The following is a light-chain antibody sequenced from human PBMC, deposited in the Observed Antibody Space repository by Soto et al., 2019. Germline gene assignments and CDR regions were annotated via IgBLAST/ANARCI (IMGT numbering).Light chain of an antibody. CDR1: QYISTF. Sequence: DFQMTQSPSSLSASVGDSVTITCRASQYISTFLNWYQLQPGKAPKLLIYSASSLQSGVPSRFSGSGSGTDFTLTIRSLQPEDFVSYYCQQTSSAPFTFGPGTKVDIK. CDR3: QQTSSAPFT. V-gene: IGKV1-39*01. J-gene: IGKJ3*01. CDR2: SAS.